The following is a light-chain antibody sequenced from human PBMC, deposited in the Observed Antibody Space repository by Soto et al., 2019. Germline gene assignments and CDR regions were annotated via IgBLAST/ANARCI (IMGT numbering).Light chain of an antibody. CDR3: QQTYSTPWT. CDR2: AAS. Sequence: DLQMPQSPSSLYASVGDRVTIACRASQSISGYLNWYQQKPGQAPNLLIYAASSLQSGVPSRFSGNQSRTDFTLTISSLQPEDFATYYCQQTYSTPWTFGQGTKVEIK. CDR1: QSISGY. J-gene: IGKJ1*01. V-gene: IGKV1-39*01.